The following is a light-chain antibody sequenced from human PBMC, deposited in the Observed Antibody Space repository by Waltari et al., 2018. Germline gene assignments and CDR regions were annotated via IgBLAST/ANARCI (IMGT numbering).Light chain of an antibody. CDR2: YDD. V-gene: IGLV1-36*01. CDR3: GAWDDSLNAWV. Sequence: QSVLTQPPSVSEAPRQRVTISCSGSSSNIGNNAVNWYQQLPGKAPKVVIYYDDLLPSGVSDRLSGSKSGTSASLAISGLQAEDEAYYYCGAWDDSLNAWVFGGGTKLTVL. CDR1: SSNIGNNA. J-gene: IGLJ3*02.